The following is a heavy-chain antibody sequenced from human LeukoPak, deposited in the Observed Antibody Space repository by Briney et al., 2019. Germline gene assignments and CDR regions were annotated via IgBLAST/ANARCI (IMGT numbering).Heavy chain of an antibody. D-gene: IGHD6-13*01. Sequence: KASETLSLTCAVYGGSFSGYYWSWIRQPPGKGLEWIGEINHSGSTNYNPSLKSRVTISVDTSKNQFSLKLSSVTAADTAVYYCARALTHTAAAGTNWFDPWGQGTLVTVSS. CDR1: GGSFSGYY. V-gene: IGHV4-34*01. J-gene: IGHJ5*02. CDR2: INHSGST. CDR3: ARALTHTAAAGTNWFDP.